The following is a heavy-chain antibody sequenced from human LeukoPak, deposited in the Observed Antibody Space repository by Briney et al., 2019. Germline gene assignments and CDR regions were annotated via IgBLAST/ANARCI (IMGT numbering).Heavy chain of an antibody. CDR3: ARDLGVATGDYFDY. CDR2: IIPILGIA. V-gene: IGHV1-69*04. J-gene: IGHJ4*02. Sequence: GASVKVSCKASGATFSSYNISWVRQAPGQGLEWMGRIIPILGIANYAQKFQGRVTITADKSTSTAYMELSSLRSEDTAVYYCARDLGVATGDYFDYWGQGTLVTVTS. D-gene: IGHD5-12*01. CDR1: GATFSSYN.